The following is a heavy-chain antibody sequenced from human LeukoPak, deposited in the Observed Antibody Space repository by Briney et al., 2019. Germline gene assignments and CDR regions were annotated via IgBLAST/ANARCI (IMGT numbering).Heavy chain of an antibody. D-gene: IGHD3-22*01. J-gene: IGHJ6*02. Sequence: GSSVKVSCKASGYTFTSYGISWVRQAPGQGLEWMGWISAYNGNTNYAQKLQGRVTMTTDTSTSTAYMELRSLRSDDTAVYYCARDAVHYYDSSGYYNYYYYGMDVWGQGTTVTVSS. V-gene: IGHV1-18*01. CDR1: GYTFTSYG. CDR2: ISAYNGNT. CDR3: ARDAVHYYDSSGYYNYYYYGMDV.